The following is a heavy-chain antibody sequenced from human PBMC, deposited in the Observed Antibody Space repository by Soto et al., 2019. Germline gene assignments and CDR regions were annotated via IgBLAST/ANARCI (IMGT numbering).Heavy chain of an antibody. CDR1: GYSFTNYW. D-gene: IGHD3-22*01. CDR3: ARPMNFYASSAFSF. V-gene: IGHV5-51*01. CDR2: IYPGHSDT. Sequence: PGESLKISCKGSGYSFTNYWIAWVRQMPGKGLEWMGIIYPGHSDTRYSPSFQDQVTISADKSISTAYLQWTSLKASDSAMYYCARPMNFYASSAFSFWGQGTPVTVSS. J-gene: IGHJ4*02.